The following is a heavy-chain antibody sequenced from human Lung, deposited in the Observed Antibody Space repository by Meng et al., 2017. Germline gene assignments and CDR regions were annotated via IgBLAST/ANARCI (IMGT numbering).Heavy chain of an antibody. D-gene: IGHD5-12*01. J-gene: IGHJ4*02. CDR1: RYTFTDYY. CDR3: ARENVGDGGYDFDF. Sequence: QVQLLQSGAEVKKPGASVKVSCKASRYTFTDYYIHWVRQAPGQGLEWMGRINPNSGGTNYVQKFQGRVTMTRDTSISTAYMELTRLRSDDTAIYYCARENVGDGGYDFDFWGRGTLVTVSS. CDR2: INPNSGGT. V-gene: IGHV1-2*06.